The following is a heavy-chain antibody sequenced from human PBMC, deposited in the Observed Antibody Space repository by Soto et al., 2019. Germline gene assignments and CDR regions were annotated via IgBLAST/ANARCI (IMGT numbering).Heavy chain of an antibody. Sequence: GGSLRLSCAASGFTFSSYGMHWVRQAPGKGLEWVAVIWYDGSNKYYADSVKGRFTISRDNSKNTLYLQMNSLRAEDTAVYYCARGFFSGYSSGWFAFDIWGQGTMVTVSS. CDR1: GFTFSSYG. V-gene: IGHV3-33*01. J-gene: IGHJ3*02. CDR3: ARGFFSGYSSGWFAFDI. D-gene: IGHD6-19*01. CDR2: IWYDGSNK.